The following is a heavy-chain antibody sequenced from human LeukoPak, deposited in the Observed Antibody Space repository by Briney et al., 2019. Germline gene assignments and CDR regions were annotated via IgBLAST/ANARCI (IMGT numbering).Heavy chain of an antibody. CDR3: AVGGVYLRGGAEAFDI. CDR2: IYHSGST. Sequence: SGTLSLTCAVSGGSISSSNWWSWVRQPPGKGLEWIGEIYHSGSTNYNPSLKSRVTISVDKSKNQFSLKLSSLTAADPAVYYCAVGGVYLRGGAEAFDIWGQGTMVTVSS. J-gene: IGHJ3*02. D-gene: IGHD3-10*01. V-gene: IGHV4-4*02. CDR1: GGSISSSNW.